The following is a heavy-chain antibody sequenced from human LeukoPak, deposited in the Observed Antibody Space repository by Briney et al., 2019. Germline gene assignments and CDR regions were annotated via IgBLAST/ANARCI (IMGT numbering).Heavy chain of an antibody. V-gene: IGHV4-39*01. CDR1: GGSISSSSYY. CDR2: IYYSGST. J-gene: IGHJ4*02. D-gene: IGHD2-2*01. Sequence: SETLSLTCTVSGGSISSSSYYWGWIRQPPGKGLEWIGSIYYSGSTYYNPSLKSRVTISVDTSKTQFSLKLSSVTAADTAVYYCAGGRIVVVPAALDYWGQGTLVTVSS. CDR3: AGGRIVVVPAALDY.